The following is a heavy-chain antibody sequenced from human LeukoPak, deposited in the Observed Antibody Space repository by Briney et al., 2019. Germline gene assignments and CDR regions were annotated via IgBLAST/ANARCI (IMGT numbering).Heavy chain of an antibody. Sequence: PGGSLRLSCAASGFTFSSYAFSWVRQAPGKGLEWVSTIGGTAGNTYHADSVKGRFTISRDNSKNTLYLQMNSLRVEDTALYYCAKSGGAWLFDYWGQGTLVTVSS. V-gene: IGHV3-23*01. D-gene: IGHD4-17*01. CDR1: GFTFSSYA. J-gene: IGHJ4*02. CDR3: AKSGGAWLFDY. CDR2: IGGTAGNT.